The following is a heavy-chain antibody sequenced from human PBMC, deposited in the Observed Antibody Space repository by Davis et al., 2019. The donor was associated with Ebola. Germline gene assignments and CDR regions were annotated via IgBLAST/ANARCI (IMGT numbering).Heavy chain of an antibody. CDR2: INAGNGNT. V-gene: IGHV1-3*01. Sequence: ASVKVYCKASGYTFTSYAMHWVRQAPGQRLEWMGWINAGNGNTKYSQKFQGRVTITRDTSASTAYMELSSLRSEDTAVYYCARGYCSGGSCLFDYWGQGTLVTVSS. CDR3: ARGYCSGGSCLFDY. J-gene: IGHJ4*02. CDR1: GYTFTSYA. D-gene: IGHD2-15*01.